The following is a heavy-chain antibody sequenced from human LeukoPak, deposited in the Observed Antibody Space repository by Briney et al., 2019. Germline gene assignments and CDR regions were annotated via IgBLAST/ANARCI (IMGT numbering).Heavy chain of an antibody. CDR2: INPNSGGT. CDR1: GYSFSGYY. Sequence: ASVKVSCKASGYSFSGYYMHWVRQAPGQGLEWMGWINPNSGGTKYAQKFQGRVTMTRDTSISTAYMELSRLRSDDTAVFYCARNGPYDAFDIWGQGTMVTVSS. CDR3: ARNGPYDAFDI. V-gene: IGHV1-2*02. J-gene: IGHJ3*02.